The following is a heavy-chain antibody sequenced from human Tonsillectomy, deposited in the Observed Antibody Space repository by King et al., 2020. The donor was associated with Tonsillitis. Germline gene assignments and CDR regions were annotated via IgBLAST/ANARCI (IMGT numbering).Heavy chain of an antibody. D-gene: IGHD5-12*01. CDR1: GFTFSSYE. CDR3: ARWGYYYYYYYMDV. CDR2: ISSSGSTI. V-gene: IGHV3-48*03. Sequence: VQLVESGGGLVQPGGSLRLSCAASGFTFSSYEMNWVRQAPGKGLEWVSYISSSGSTIYYADSVKGRFTISSDNAKNSLYLQMNSLRAEDTAVYYCARWGYYYYYYYMDVWGKGTTVTVSS. J-gene: IGHJ6*03.